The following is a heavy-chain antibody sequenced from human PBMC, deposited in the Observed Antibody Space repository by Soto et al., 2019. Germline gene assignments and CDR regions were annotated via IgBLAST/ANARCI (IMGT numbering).Heavy chain of an antibody. CDR3: EGSWT. Sequence: EVQLLESGGGLVQPGGSLRLSCEVSGFNTRNYLMSWVRQAPGKGLEWVSGMSVSGATQYADSVKGRFTISKDFSKNTLYLQMNILRAEDTAVYHCEGSWTWGQGTMVTVSS. CDR2: MSVSGAT. D-gene: IGHD5-12*01. V-gene: IGHV3-23*01. CDR1: GFNTRNYL. J-gene: IGHJ3*01.